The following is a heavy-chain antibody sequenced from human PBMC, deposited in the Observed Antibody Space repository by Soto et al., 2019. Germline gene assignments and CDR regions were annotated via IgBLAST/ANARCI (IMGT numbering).Heavy chain of an antibody. D-gene: IGHD4-17*01. CDR2: ISSSGSTI. CDR1: GFTFSDYY. J-gene: IGHJ6*02. CDR3: ASPTVTPHYGMDV. Sequence: QVQLVESGGGLVKPGGSLRLSCAASGFTFSDYYMRWIRKAPGKGLECVSYISSSGSTIYYADSVKGRFTISRDNAKNSLYLQMNSLRAEDTAVYYCASPTVTPHYGMDVWGQWTTVTVSS. V-gene: IGHV3-11*01.